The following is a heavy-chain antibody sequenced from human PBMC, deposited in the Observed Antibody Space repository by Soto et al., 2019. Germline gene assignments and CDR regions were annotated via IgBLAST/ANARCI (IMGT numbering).Heavy chain of an antibody. V-gene: IGHV4-4*07. CDR3: ARRGGWYLFDP. Sequence: SETLSLTCTISGASINSYYWSWIRQPAGKGLEWLGRFYTNGGSKYNPSLKSRVTMSVDTSKNQISLRLTSVTAADTAVYYCARRGGWYLFDPWGQGTLVTVSS. CDR1: GASINSYY. CDR2: FYTNGGS. J-gene: IGHJ5*02. D-gene: IGHD6-19*01.